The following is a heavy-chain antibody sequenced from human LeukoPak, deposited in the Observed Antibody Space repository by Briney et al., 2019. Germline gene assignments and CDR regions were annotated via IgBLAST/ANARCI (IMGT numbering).Heavy chain of an antibody. D-gene: IGHD2-15*01. CDR1: GYTCTTYG. Sequence: ASVKVSCKASGYTCTTYGISWVRQAPGQGLEWMGWISPYNGNTNYAQKLQGRVTMTTDTSTGTAYMELRSLRSDDTAVYYCARDRAVVVAATDYWGQGTLVTVSS. CDR3: ARDRAVVVAATDY. V-gene: IGHV1-18*01. CDR2: ISPYNGNT. J-gene: IGHJ4*02.